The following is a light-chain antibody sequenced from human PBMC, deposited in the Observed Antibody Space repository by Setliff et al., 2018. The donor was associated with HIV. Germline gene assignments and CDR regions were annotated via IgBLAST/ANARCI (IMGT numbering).Light chain of an antibody. CDR3: CSYTSSLTYV. V-gene: IGLV2-14*03. CDR2: DVT. J-gene: IGLJ1*01. CDR1: SSDVGSYNF. Sequence: QSALTQPASVSGSPGQSITLSCTGTSSDVGSYNFVSWYQQHPGRASKLMIYDVTKRPSGVSDRFSGSKSGNTASLTISWLQTEDEADYYCCSYTSSLTYVFGTGTKVTVL.